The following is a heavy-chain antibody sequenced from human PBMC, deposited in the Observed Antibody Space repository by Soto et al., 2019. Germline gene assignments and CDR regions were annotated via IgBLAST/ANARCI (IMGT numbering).Heavy chain of an antibody. CDR2: IMPIFGTA. V-gene: IGHV1-69*01. Sequence: VQLVQSGAEVKKPGSSVKVSCKASGGTFSSYAISWVRQAPGQGLEWMGGIMPIFGTANYAQKFQGRVTITADESTSTAYMERSSLRSEDKAVYYCARALHSGNLRDAYDIWGQGTMVTVSS. CDR3: ARALHSGNLRDAYDI. CDR1: GGTFSSYA. J-gene: IGHJ3*02. D-gene: IGHD2-21*01.